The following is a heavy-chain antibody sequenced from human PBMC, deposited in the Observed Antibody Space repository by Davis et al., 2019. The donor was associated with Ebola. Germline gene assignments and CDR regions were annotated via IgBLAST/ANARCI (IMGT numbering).Heavy chain of an antibody. V-gene: IGHV4-34*01. D-gene: IGHD3-10*01. CDR2: INHSGST. Sequence: MPGGSLRLSCAVYGGSFSGYYWSWIRQPPGKGLEWIGEINHSGSTNYNPSLKSRVTISVDTSKNQFSLKLSSVTAADTAVYYCARGYYYGSGSYWPYYYGMDVWGQGTTVTVSS. CDR1: GGSFSGYY. CDR3: ARGYYYGSGSYWPYYYGMDV. J-gene: IGHJ6*02.